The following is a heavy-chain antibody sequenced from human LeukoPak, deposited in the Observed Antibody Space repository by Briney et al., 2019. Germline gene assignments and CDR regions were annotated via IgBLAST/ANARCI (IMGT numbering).Heavy chain of an antibody. V-gene: IGHV3-30*18. CDR1: GFTFSSYG. CDR2: ISYDGSNK. D-gene: IGHD6-19*01. Sequence: GRSLRLSCAASGFTFSSYGMHWVRQAPGKGLEWVAVISYDGSNKYYADSVKGRFTISRDNSKNTLYLQMNSLRAEDTAVYYCAKGPMAVAGFFDYWGQGTLVTVSS. CDR3: AKGPMAVAGFFDY. J-gene: IGHJ4*02.